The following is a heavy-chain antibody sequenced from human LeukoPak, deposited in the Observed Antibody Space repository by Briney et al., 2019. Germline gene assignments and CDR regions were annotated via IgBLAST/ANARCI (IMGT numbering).Heavy chain of an antibody. V-gene: IGHV3-7*01. CDR2: IKEDGGEK. CDR3: ARDKAVRGQQLGGDHYYYYMDV. CDR1: GFTFSNYW. Sequence: QPGGSLRLSCAASGFTFSNYWMSWVRQAPGKGLEWVANIKEDGGEKYYVDSVKGRFTISRDNAKSSLYLQMNSLRAEDTAVYYCARDKAVRGQQLGGDHYYYYMDVWGKGTTVTVSS. J-gene: IGHJ6*03. D-gene: IGHD3-10*01.